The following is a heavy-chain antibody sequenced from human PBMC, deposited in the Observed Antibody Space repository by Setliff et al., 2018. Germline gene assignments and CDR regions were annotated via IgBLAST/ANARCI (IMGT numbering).Heavy chain of an antibody. V-gene: IGHV1-18*01. Sequence: ASVKVSCKASGYTFISYGISWVRQAPGQGLEWMGWISAYNGNTNYAQKLQGRVTMATDTSTSTAYMELRSLRSDDTAVYYCARVLFHCSSTSCYLDAFDIWGQGTMVTVS. CDR1: GYTFISYG. CDR3: ARVLFHCSSTSCYLDAFDI. D-gene: IGHD2-2*01. J-gene: IGHJ3*02. CDR2: ISAYNGNT.